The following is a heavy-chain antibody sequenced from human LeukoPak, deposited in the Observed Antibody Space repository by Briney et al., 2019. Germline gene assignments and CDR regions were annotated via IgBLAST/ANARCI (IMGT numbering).Heavy chain of an antibody. CDR2: TDGNGNT. CDR3: ARVKPRGQWELLDFDS. J-gene: IGHJ4*02. Sequence: PSETLSLTCAVYGGSFSGYYWSWIRQPAGKGLEWIGRTDGNGNTNYNPSLESRVSMSVDTSKNQFSLNLRSVTAADTAVYYCARVKPRGQWELLDFDSWGQGTLITVSS. V-gene: IGHV4-59*10. D-gene: IGHD1-26*01. CDR1: GGSFSGYY.